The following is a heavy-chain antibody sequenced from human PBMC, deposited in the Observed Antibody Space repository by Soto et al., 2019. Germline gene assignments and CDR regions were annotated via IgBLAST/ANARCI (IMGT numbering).Heavy chain of an antibody. CDR1: GYTFISYD. V-gene: IGHV1-8*01. D-gene: IGHD5-12*01. CDR3: ARGDGYIFDY. CDR2: MNPNTVDT. Sequence: QVQLVQSGAEVKKPGASVKVSCKASGYTFISYDINWVRQATGQGLEWMGWMNPNTVDTGYAQKYQGRVTMHRNTYINTANLELSSLRSEDTAVYFCARGDGYIFDYWGQGTLVTVSS. J-gene: IGHJ4*02.